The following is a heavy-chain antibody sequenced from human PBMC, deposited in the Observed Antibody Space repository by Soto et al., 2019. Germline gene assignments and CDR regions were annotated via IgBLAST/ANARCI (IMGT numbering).Heavy chain of an antibody. J-gene: IGHJ6*02. CDR1: GGSISSGGYY. Sequence: SETLSLTCTVSGGSISSGGYYWSWIRQHPGKGLEWIGYIYYSGSTYYNPSLKSRVTISVDTSKNQFSLKLSSVTAADTAVYYCARDWHCSSTSCYANPQKGYGMDVWGQGTTVTVAS. CDR2: IYYSGST. CDR3: ARDWHCSSTSCYANPQKGYGMDV. V-gene: IGHV4-31*03. D-gene: IGHD2-2*01.